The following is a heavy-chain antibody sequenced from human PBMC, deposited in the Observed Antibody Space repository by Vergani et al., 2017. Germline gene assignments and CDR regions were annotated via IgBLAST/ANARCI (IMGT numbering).Heavy chain of an antibody. V-gene: IGHV3-30*03. Sequence: QVQLVESGGGVVQPGRSLRLSCATSGFTFSRSGMHWVRQTTGKGLEWVAVISFVGSNKYYADSVKGRFTISRDSSKNTLYLQMNSLRAEDTAVYYCARRGMTGIEDYWGQGTLGTVSA. CDR2: ISFVGSNK. J-gene: IGHJ4*02. CDR3: ARRGMTGIEDY. CDR1: GFTFSRSG. D-gene: IGHD3-16*01.